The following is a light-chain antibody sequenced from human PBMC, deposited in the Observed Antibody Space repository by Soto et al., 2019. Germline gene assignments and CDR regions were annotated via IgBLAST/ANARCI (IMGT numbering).Light chain of an antibody. CDR2: GAS. J-gene: IGKJ2*01. CDR3: QQYNNWPPYT. V-gene: IGKV3-15*01. Sequence: VVLTQSPATLSVSPGERATFSCRASQSVSSNLAWYQQKPAQAPRLLFYGASTRATGVPARFSGSGSGTEFTLTISSLQSEDFAVYYCQQYNNWPPYTFGQGTKLEIK. CDR1: QSVSSN.